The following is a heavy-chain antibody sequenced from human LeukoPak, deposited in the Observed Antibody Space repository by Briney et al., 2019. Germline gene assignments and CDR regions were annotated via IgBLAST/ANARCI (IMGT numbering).Heavy chain of an antibody. J-gene: IGHJ4*02. V-gene: IGHV4-59*01. CDR1: GGSISSYY. CDR2: LYYSAST. CDR3: ARGRDYYDSSGYYLVY. D-gene: IGHD3-22*01. Sequence: SETLSLNCTVSGGSISSYYWSWIRQPPGKGLEWIGYLYYSASTNYNPSLKSRVTISVDSAKNHFSLQLSSVTAEATALYYCARGRDYYDSSGYYLVYWGQGTLVTVSS.